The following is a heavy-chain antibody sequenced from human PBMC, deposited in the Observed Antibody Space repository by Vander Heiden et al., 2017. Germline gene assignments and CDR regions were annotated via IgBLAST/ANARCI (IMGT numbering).Heavy chain of an antibody. CDR2: TYPGDSDT. Sequence: EVQLVQSRAVVIKPAASLKISCKGSGYSFTSYWIGGVGQMLGKGLDWMGITYPGDSDTSYSPSFQGQVTISADKSISTAYLQWSSLKASDTAMYYCARDRMITFRGVLVVPAHHDGTDFWGQGTTVTVSS. J-gene: IGHJ6*02. CDR3: ARDRMITFRGVLVVPAHHDGTDF. D-gene: IGHD3-16*02. V-gene: IGHV5-51*03. CDR1: GYSFTSYW.